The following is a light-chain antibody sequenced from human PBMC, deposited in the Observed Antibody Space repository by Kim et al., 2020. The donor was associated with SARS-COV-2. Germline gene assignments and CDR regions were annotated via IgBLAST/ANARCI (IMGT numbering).Light chain of an antibody. CDR1: QSVRSNY. CDR2: GTS. J-gene: IGKJ1*01. CDR3: QQGGWT. V-gene: IGKV3-20*01. Sequence: EIVLTQSPGTLSLSPGERAILSCRASQSVRSNYLAWYQQKPGQAPRLLIYGTSNRATGIPDRFSGSGSGTDFVLTITRLGPEDFAVYYCQQGGWTFGQGTKVDIK.